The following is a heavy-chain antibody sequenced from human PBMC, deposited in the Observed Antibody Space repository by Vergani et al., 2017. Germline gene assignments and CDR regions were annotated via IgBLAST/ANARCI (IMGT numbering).Heavy chain of an antibody. J-gene: IGHJ4*02. Sequence: QVQLVQSGSELKKPGASVKVSCKASGYTFTSYATNWVRQAPGQGRQWMGCINTNTGNPTYAQGFTGRFVFSLDTSVSTAYRQISSLKAEDTAVYYCARGHYYGSQRPGDYWGQGTLVTVSS. CDR3: ARGHYYGSQRPGDY. CDR1: GYTFTSYA. CDR2: INTNTGNP. D-gene: IGHD3-10*01. V-gene: IGHV7-4-1*02.